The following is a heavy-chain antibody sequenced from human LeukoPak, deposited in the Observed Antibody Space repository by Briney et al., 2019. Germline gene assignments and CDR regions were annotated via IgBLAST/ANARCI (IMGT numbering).Heavy chain of an antibody. D-gene: IGHD3-3*01. Sequence: GGSLRLSCAASGFTFSSYWMSWVRQAPGKGLEWVANIKQDGSEKHYVDSVKGRFTISRDNAQNSLYLHMNSLRAEDTAVYYCARSLGVVAPYYYYGMDVWGQGTTVTVPS. CDR3: ARSLGVVAPYYYYGMDV. V-gene: IGHV3-7*01. J-gene: IGHJ6*02. CDR1: GFTFSSYW. CDR2: IKQDGSEK.